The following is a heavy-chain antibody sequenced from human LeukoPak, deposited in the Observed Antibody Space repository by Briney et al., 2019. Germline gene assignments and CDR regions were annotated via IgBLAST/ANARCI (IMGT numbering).Heavy chain of an antibody. J-gene: IGHJ6*03. CDR1: RFTFNDYG. V-gene: IGHV3-20*04. D-gene: IGHD5-18*01. CDR3: ARVESGYSDYFYYYMDV. Sequence: PGGSLRLSCAASRFTFNDYGMSWVRQAPGKGLEWVSGINWNGGSTAYADSVRGRFTISRDNAKNSLYLQMNSLRAEDTALCYCARVESGYSDYFYYYMDVWGKGTTVTISS. CDR2: INWNGGST.